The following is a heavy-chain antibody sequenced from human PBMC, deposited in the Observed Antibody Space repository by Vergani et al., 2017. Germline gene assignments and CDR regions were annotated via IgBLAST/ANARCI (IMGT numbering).Heavy chain of an antibody. CDR3: ARVPDRYYYGMDV. D-gene: IGHD1-1*01. CDR1: GFTFSDYY. V-gene: IGHV3-11*06. J-gene: IGHJ6*02. Sequence: QVQLVESGGGLVTPGGSLRLSCAASGFTFSDYYMSWLRQAPGKGLEWVSYISSSSSYTTYADSVKGRFTISRENAKNSLYLQMNSLSAEDTDVYYCARVPDRYYYGMDVWGQGTTVTVSS. CDR2: ISSSSSYT.